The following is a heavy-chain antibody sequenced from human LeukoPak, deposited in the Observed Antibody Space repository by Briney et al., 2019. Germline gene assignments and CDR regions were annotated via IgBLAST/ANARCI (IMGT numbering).Heavy chain of an antibody. J-gene: IGHJ3*02. V-gene: IGHV1-8*02. D-gene: IGHD1-26*01. CDR3: ARLVGATWGAFDI. Sequence: ASVKVSCKASGGTFSSYAISWVRQATGQGLEWMGWMNPNSGNTGYAQKFQGRVTMTRNTSISTAYMELSSLRSEDTAVYYCARLVGATWGAFDIWGQGTTVTVSS. CDR1: GGTFSSYA. CDR2: MNPNSGNT.